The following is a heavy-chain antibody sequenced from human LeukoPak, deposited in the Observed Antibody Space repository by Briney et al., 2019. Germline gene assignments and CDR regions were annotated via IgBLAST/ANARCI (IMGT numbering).Heavy chain of an antibody. CDR1: GFTFSSYW. CDR3: ARGDVVVPADY. J-gene: IGHJ4*02. Sequence: GGSLTLSCAASGFTFSSYWMSWVRQAPGKGLEWVANIKQDGSEKYYVDSVKGRFTISRDNAKNSLYLQMNSLRAEDAAVYYCARGDVVVPADYWGQGTLVTVSS. D-gene: IGHD2-2*01. CDR2: IKQDGSEK. V-gene: IGHV3-7*01.